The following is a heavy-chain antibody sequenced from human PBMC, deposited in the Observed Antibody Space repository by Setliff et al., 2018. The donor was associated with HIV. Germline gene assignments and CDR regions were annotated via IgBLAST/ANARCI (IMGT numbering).Heavy chain of an antibody. CDR3: ARLSGDYYYFDY. D-gene: IGHD2-21*02. CDR2: IYTSGST. J-gene: IGHJ4*02. CDR1: GGSISSYY. Sequence: PSETLSLTCTVSGGSISSYYWSWIRQPPGKGLEWIGYIYTSGSTNYNPSLKSRVTISRDTSKNQFSLKLTSVTAADTAVYYCARLSGDYYYFDYWGQGTLVTVS. V-gene: IGHV4-4*09.